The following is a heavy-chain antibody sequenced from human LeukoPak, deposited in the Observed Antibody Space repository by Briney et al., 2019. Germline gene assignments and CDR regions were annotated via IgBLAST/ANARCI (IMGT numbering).Heavy chain of an antibody. V-gene: IGHV1-69*13. CDR2: IIPIFGTA. J-gene: IGHJ4*02. Sequence: ASVKVSCKASGGTFSSYAISWVRQAPGQGLEWMGGIIPIFGTANYAQKFQGRVTITADESTSTAYMELSSLRSDDSAVYYCAGEYCSGGSCRQGFDYWGQGTLVTVSS. CDR3: AGEYCSGGSCRQGFDY. CDR1: GGTFSSYA. D-gene: IGHD2-15*01.